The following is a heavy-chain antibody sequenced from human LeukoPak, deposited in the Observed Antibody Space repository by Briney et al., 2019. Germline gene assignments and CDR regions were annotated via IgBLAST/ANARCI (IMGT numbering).Heavy chain of an antibody. CDR3: ARGNPPYRR. D-gene: IGHD1-26*01. J-gene: IGHJ4*02. V-gene: IGHV1-18*01. Sequence: ASVKVSCKASGYTFTSYGISWVRQAPGQGLEWMGWISAYNGNTNYAQKLQGRVTITRNTSISTAYMELSSLRSEDTAVYYCARGNPPYRRWGQGTLVTVSS. CDR2: ISAYNGNT. CDR1: GYTFTSYG.